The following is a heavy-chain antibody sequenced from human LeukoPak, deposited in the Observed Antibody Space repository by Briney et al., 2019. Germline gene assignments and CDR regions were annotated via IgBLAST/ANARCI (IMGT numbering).Heavy chain of an antibody. Sequence: ASVKVSCKASGYTFTSNYIHWVRQAPGQGLEWMGMIYPRDGSTSYAQKLQGRVTMTTDTSTSTAYMELRSLRSDDTAVYYCARDPAAEAGRDYWGQGTLVTVSS. V-gene: IGHV1-46*01. CDR3: ARDPAAEAGRDY. CDR2: IYPRDGST. D-gene: IGHD6-19*01. CDR1: GYTFTSNY. J-gene: IGHJ4*02.